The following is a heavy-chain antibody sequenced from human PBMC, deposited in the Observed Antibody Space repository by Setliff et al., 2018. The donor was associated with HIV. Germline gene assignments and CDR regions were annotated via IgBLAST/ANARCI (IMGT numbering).Heavy chain of an antibody. CDR1: GFPFDVYA. CDR3: AKAYFGGFDV. V-gene: IGHV3-9*03. CDR2: ITWNSNSV. Sequence: PGGSLRLSCVASGFPFDVYAMHWVRQIPGKGLEWVSGITWNSNSVGYADPVKGRFSISRDNPKNTLYLQMDNLRPEDMGFYYCAKAYFGGFDVWGPGTLVTVS. J-gene: IGHJ3*01. D-gene: IGHD1-26*01.